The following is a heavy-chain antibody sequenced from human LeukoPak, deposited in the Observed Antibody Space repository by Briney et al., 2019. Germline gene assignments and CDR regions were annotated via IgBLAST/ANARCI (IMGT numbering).Heavy chain of an antibody. D-gene: IGHD3-10*01. CDR3: AAATMVRGVADY. CDR2: IVVGSGNT. J-gene: IGHJ4*02. Sequence: SVKFSCKASGFTFTISAVQWVRQARGQRLEWIGWIVVGSGNTNYAQKFQERVNITRDMSTSTAYMELSSLRSEDTAVYYCAAATMVRGVADYWGQGTLVTVSS. V-gene: IGHV1-58*01. CDR1: GFTFTISA.